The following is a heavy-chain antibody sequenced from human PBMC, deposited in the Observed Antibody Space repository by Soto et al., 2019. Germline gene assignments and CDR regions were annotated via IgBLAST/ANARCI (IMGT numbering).Heavy chain of an antibody. CDR1: GFTFSNYD. J-gene: IGHJ4*02. V-gene: IGHV3-23*01. CDR2: VSSSGSST. CDR3: ASGVCVRGLIGESGPRGFAW. Sequence: EVQLLESGGGLVQPGGSLRLSCAASGFTFSNYDMSWVRQAPGKGLEWVSGVSSSGSSTYYADSVKGRFTISRDNPKNPLYMQMSILSPAQTAVYYCASGVCVRGLIGESGPRGFAWGAQVILATV. D-gene: IGHD3-10*01.